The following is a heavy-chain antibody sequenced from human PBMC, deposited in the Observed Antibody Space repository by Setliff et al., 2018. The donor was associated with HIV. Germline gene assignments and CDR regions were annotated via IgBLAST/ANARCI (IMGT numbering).Heavy chain of an antibody. Sequence: SETLSLTCTVSGGSISSSGPGYYWGWVRQAPGGGLEWIGSVYYSGSTYYNPSLKSRVTISVDTSMDQFSLKLNSVTAADTAVYYCAAASSWDPLLDYWGQGTLVTVSS. V-gene: IGHV4-39*07. CDR2: VYYSGST. CDR1: GGSISSSGPGYY. J-gene: IGHJ4*02. CDR3: AAASSWDPLLDY. D-gene: IGHD6-13*01.